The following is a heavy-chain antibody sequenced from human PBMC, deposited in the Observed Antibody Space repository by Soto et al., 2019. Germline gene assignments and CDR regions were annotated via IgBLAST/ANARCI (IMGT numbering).Heavy chain of an antibody. J-gene: IGHJ4*02. CDR2: IYDSGST. CDR3: ARVGGFGATTIDY. Sequence: QVQLQESGPGLVKPSQTLSLTCTVSGGSISSGDYYWSWIRQPPGKGLEWIGYIYDSGSTYYNPYLERRVTISVDTSKNQFSLKLSSVTAADTAVYYCARVGGFGATTIDYWGQGTLVTVSS. CDR1: GGSISSGDYY. V-gene: IGHV4-30-4*01. D-gene: IGHD3-10*01.